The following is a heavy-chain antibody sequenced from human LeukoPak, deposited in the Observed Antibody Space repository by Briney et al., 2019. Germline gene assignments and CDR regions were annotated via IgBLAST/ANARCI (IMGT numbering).Heavy chain of an antibody. CDR1: GGSISSYY. V-gene: IGHV4-59*01. CDR3: ARNYGMDV. Sequence: SETLSLTRTVSGGSISSYYWSWIRQPPGKGLEWIGYIYYSGSTNYNPSLKSRVTISVDTSKNQFSLKLSSVTAADTAVYYCARNYGMDVWGQGTTVTVSS. CDR2: IYYSGST. J-gene: IGHJ6*02.